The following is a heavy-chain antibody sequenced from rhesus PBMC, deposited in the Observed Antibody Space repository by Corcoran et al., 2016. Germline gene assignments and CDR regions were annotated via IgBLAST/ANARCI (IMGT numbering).Heavy chain of an antibody. CDR2: INPYSGNT. Sequence: QVQLVQSGAEVKKPGSSVKVSCKASGYTFTDYYIHWVRQAPRKGLEWMGWINPYSGNTKYAQKFQGRVTVTRETSTSTAYMELGSLISEDTAVYYCTRSAGRDWYFDLWGPGTPITISS. D-gene: IGHD1-44*01. V-gene: IGHV1S2*01. CDR1: GYTFTDYY. J-gene: IGHJ2*01. CDR3: TRSAGRDWYFDL.